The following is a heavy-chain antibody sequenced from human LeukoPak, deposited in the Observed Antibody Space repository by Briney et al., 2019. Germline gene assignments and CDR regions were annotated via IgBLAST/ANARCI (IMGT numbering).Heavy chain of an antibody. V-gene: IGHV3-21*01. CDR1: GFTFSSYS. D-gene: IGHD2-21*01. CDR3: ARDRDIVVVSVDLDY. J-gene: IGHJ4*02. Sequence: GGSLRLSCTASGFTFSSYSMNWVRQAPGKGLEWVSSISSSSSYIYYADSVKGRFTISRDNAKNSLYLQMNSLRAEDTAVYYCARDRDIVVVSVDLDYWGQGTLVTVSS. CDR2: ISSSSSYI.